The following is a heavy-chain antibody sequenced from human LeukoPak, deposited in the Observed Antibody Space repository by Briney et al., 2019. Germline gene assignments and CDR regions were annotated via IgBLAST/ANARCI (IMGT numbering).Heavy chain of an antibody. CDR2: ISAYIGNT. V-gene: IGHV1-18*01. CDR1: GYTFTSYG. CDR3: ARAPQYDPHAFDI. J-gene: IGHJ3*02. D-gene: IGHD2/OR15-2a*01. Sequence: ASVKVSCKASGYTFTSYGLSWVRQAPGQGLEWMGWISAYIGNTNYARKVRGRVTLTTDTSTSTAYMELKSLRSDDTAVYYCARAPQYDPHAFDIWGQGTMVTVYS.